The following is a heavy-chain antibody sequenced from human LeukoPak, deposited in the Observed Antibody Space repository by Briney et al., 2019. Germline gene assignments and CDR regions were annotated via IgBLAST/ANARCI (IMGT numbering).Heavy chain of an antibody. Sequence: PGGTLRLSCAASGFTFSNYGMDWVRQAPGKGLEWVSGIGGRGDRTYFADSVKGRFAISRDNSKNTMYLQMSSLRAEDTAVYYCASTSHYTAKDYYYMDVWGKGTAVTVSS. V-gene: IGHV3-23*01. D-gene: IGHD5-18*01. CDR3: ASTSHYTAKDYYYMDV. CDR1: GFTFSNYG. J-gene: IGHJ6*03. CDR2: IGGRGDRT.